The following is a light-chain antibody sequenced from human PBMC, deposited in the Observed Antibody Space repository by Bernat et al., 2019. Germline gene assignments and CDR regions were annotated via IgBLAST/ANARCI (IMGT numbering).Light chain of an antibody. Sequence: EIVLTQSPATLSLSPGERATLSCRASQSVSSYLALYQQKPGQAPRLLIYDASNRATGIPARFSGSGSGTDFTLTISSLEPEDLAVYYCQQRSNWPTFGGGTKVEIK. J-gene: IGKJ4*01. CDR1: QSVSSY. V-gene: IGKV3-11*01. CDR3: QQRSNWPT. CDR2: DAS.